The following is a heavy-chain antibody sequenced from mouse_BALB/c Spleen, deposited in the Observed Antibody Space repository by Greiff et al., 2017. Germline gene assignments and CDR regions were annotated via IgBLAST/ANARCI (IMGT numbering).Heavy chain of an antibody. J-gene: IGHJ2*01. D-gene: IGHD3-3*01. Sequence: QVQLQQSGPGLVQPSQSLSITCTASGFSFTSYGVHWVRQSPGKGLEWLGVIWSGGSTDYNAAFISRLSISKDNSKSHVFFKMISLQANDTAIYYCARNRGYLDYWGQGTTLTVSS. CDR1: GFSFTSYG. CDR2: IWSGGST. V-gene: IGHV2-2*02. CDR3: ARNRGYLDY.